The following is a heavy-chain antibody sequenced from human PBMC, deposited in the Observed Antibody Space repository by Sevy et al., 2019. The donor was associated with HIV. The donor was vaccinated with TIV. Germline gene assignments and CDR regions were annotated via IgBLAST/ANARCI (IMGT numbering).Heavy chain of an antibody. CDR1: GFTFSDYG. CDR2: ISYDGSKN. Sequence: GGSLRLSCAASGFTFSDYGMHWVRQAPGKGLEWVTFISYDGSKNYYADSVKGRLTMSRDNSKNTLYLQMNSLRSEDTALYYCAKDRGYGDYGEGFDYWGQGTQVTVSS. CDR3: AKDRGYGDYGEGFDY. J-gene: IGHJ4*02. V-gene: IGHV3-30*18. D-gene: IGHD4-17*01.